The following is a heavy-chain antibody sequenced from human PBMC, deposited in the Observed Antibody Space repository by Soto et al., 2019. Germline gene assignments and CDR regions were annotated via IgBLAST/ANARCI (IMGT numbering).Heavy chain of an antibody. D-gene: IGHD5-12*01. J-gene: IGHJ4*02. CDR2: IGHLENT. CDR1: GGSITHGGFS. CDR3: ARGGGNDPFDS. Sequence: SETLSLTCTVSGGSITHGGFSWSWIRQSPGKGLEWIGYIGHLENTYFHQTFKSRLTMSIDRSKNQFSLNLSSVTAADRAVYYCARGGGNDPFDSWGQGVLVTVSS. V-gene: IGHV4-30-2*06.